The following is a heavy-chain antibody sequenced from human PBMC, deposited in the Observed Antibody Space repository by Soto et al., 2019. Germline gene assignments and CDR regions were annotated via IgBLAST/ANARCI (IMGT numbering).Heavy chain of an antibody. J-gene: IGHJ6*02. CDR1: GGPISGGGYY. Sequence: SETLSLTCTVSGGPISGGGYYCSWIRQNPGQGLEWVGHIYYSGTTYYNPSLKSRVTISVDTSKNQFSLKLSSVTAADTAVYYCARDRHFESSDPYVGGYYQYAMDVWGQGTTVTVSS. CDR3: ARDRHFESSDPYVGGYYQYAMDV. D-gene: IGHD3-22*01. CDR2: IYYSGTT. V-gene: IGHV4-31*03.